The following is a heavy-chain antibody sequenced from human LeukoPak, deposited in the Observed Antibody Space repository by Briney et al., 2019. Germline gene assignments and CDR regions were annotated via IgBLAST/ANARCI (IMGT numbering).Heavy chain of an antibody. CDR1: GFTFSSYG. V-gene: IGHV3-33*01. J-gene: IGHJ4*02. CDR2: IWYDGSNK. CDR3: ARDYYDSSGYYKLFDY. D-gene: IGHD3-22*01. Sequence: GGSLRLSCAASGFTFSSYGMDWVRQAPGKGLEWVAFIWYDGSNKYYADSVKGRFTISRDNSKNTLYLQMNSLRAEDTAVYYCARDYYDSSGYYKLFDYWGQGTLVTVSS.